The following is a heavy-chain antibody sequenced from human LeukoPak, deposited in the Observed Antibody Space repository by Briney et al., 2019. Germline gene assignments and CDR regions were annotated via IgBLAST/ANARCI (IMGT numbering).Heavy chain of an antibody. CDR1: GYTFTSYG. V-gene: IGHV1-18*01. J-gene: IGHJ6*02. CDR2: ISAYNGNT. CDR3: ARDLGIVVVVAATRFVDGMDV. D-gene: IGHD2-15*01. Sequence: GASVKVSCKASGYTFTSYGISWVRQAPGQGLEWMGWISAYNGNTNYAQKLQGRVTMTTDTSTSTAYMELRSLRSDDTAVYYCARDLGIVVVVAATRFVDGMDVWGQGTTVTVSS.